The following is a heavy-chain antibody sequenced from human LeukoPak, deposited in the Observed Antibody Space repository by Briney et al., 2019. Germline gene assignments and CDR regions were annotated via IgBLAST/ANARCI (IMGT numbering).Heavy chain of an antibody. Sequence: PGGSLRLSCAASGFTFSSYAMSWVRQAPGKGLEWVSAISGSGGSTYYADSVKGRFTISRDNSKNTLYLQMNSLRAEDTAVYYCAKDRGGPMSPLEPYYFDYWGQGTLVTVSS. CDR1: GFTFSSYA. V-gene: IGHV3-23*01. J-gene: IGHJ4*02. D-gene: IGHD2-15*01. CDR3: AKDRGGPMSPLEPYYFDY. CDR2: ISGSGGST.